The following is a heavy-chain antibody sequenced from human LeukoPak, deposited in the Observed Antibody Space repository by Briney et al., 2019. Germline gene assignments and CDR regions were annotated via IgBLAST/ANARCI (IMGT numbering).Heavy chain of an antibody. CDR3: ARPRRVPDSGYGKGGNYFDY. Sequence: PGESLKISCKGSGYSFTSYWIGWVRQMPGKGLEWMGIIYPGDSDTRYSPSFQGQVTTSADKSISTAYLQWSSLKASDTAMYYCARPRRVPDSGYGKGGNYFDYWGQGTLVTVSS. CDR2: IYPGDSDT. CDR1: GYSFTSYW. D-gene: IGHD5-12*01. V-gene: IGHV5-51*01. J-gene: IGHJ4*02.